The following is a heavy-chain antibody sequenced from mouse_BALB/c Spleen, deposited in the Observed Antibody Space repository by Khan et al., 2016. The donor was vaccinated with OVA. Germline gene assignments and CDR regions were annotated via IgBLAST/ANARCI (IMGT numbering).Heavy chain of an antibody. V-gene: IGHV2-3*01. CDR1: GFSLTSAG. J-gene: IGHJ2*01. CDR2: ILGDGST. CDR3: AKLRVYYFDF. Sequence: VQLQESGPGLVAPSQSLSITCTVSGFSLTSAGVSWVRQPPGKGLVWLGVILGDGSTNYHPALRSRMSIRKDNSKSQVFLKLNSLQSDDAATYYCAKLRVYYFDFWGQGTTLTVSS.